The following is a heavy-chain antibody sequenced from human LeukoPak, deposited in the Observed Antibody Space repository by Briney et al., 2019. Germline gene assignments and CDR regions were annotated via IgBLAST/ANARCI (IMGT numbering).Heavy chain of an antibody. V-gene: IGHV3-7*01. CDR2: IKQDGSEK. CDR1: GFTFSSYW. CDR3: ASRDLFLGFSR. Sequence: PGGSLRLSCAASGFTFSSYWMSWVRQAPGKGLEWVANIKQDGSEKYYVDSVKGRFTISRDNAENSLYLQMNCLRAEDTAVYYCASRDLFLGFSRWGQGTLVTVSS. D-gene: IGHD3-10*01. J-gene: IGHJ4*02.